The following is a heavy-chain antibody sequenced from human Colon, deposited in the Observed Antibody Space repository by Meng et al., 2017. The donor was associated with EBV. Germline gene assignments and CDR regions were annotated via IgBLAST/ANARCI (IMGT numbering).Heavy chain of an antibody. J-gene: IGHJ4*02. D-gene: IGHD2-21*02. CDR3: ARAGAYCGGDCYHPR. V-gene: IGHV4-4*02. CDR1: CGPTSSSNW. Sequence: HEKLREWSGGVVDPTGTLFLCCLSSCGPTSSSNWLSWVRQPPGKGLEWIGEIYHSGSTNYNPSLESRVTISVDESKNQFSLRLSSVTAADTAVYYCARAGAYCGGDCYHPRWGQGTLVTVSS. CDR2: IYHSGST.